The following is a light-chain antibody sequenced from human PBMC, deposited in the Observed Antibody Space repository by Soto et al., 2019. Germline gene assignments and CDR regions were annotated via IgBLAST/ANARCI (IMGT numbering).Light chain of an antibody. J-gene: IGKJ1*01. CDR2: AAS. V-gene: IGKV3-15*01. CDR1: ESVTSS. Sequence: EIVMTQSPATLSVSPGDRATLSCRASESVTSSLAWYQQKPGQPPRLLIYAASTRATDVPARFSGGGSETEFTLTISSLQSEDFAVYFCQQYNIWPLWTIGQGTKVEIK. CDR3: QQYNIWPLWT.